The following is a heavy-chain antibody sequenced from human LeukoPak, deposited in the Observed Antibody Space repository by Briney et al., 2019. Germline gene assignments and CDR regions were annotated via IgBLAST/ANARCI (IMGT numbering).Heavy chain of an antibody. CDR1: GSTFSSYW. CDR3: TRGGNGYYFDY. CDR2: INSDGSST. D-gene: IGHD4-23*01. V-gene: IGHV3-74*01. J-gene: IGHJ4*02. Sequence: GGSLRLSCAASGSTFSSYWMHWVRQAPGKGLVWVSRINSDGSSTSYADSVKGRFTISRDNAKNTLYLQMNSLRAEDTAVYYCTRGGNGYYFDYWGQGTLVTVSS.